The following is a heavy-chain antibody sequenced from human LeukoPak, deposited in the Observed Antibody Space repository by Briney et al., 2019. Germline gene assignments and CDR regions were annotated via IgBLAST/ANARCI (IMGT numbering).Heavy chain of an antibody. CDR1: GFTVSSNY. Sequence: PGGSLRLSCAASGFTVSSNYMSWVRQAPGKGLEWVSVIYSGGSTYYADSVKGRFTISRHNSKNTLYLQMNSLRAEDTAVYYCARTRVTRYNWNYDYYYGMDVWGQGTAVTVSS. CDR3: ARTRVTRYNWNYDYYYGMDV. D-gene: IGHD1-20*01. V-gene: IGHV3-53*04. J-gene: IGHJ6*02. CDR2: IYSGGST.